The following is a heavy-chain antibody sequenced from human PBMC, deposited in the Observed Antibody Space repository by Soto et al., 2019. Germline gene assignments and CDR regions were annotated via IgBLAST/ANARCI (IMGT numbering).Heavy chain of an antibody. J-gene: IGHJ4*02. V-gene: IGHV3-23*01. CDR2: ISGSGGST. D-gene: IGHD3-10*01. CDR1: GFTFSSYA. Sequence: GGSLRLSCAASGFTFSSYAMSWVRQAPGKGLEWVSAISGSGGSTYYADSVKGRFTISRDNSKNTLYLQMNSLRAEDTAVYYCAKERVYGSGSYYNVGLDYWGQGTLVTVSS. CDR3: AKERVYGSGSYYNVGLDY.